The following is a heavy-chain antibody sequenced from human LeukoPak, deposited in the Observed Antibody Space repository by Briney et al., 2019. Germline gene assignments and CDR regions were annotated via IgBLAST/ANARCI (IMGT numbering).Heavy chain of an antibody. V-gene: IGHV4-59*01. Sequence: SETLSLICTLSGGSLRTYYWSWIRQPLGKGLEWIGYIYHSGRPNYNPSLKSRVTISVDTSKNQFSLKLSSVTAADTAVYYCARGGGYASPIGYWGQGALVTVSS. CDR1: GGSLRTYY. CDR3: ARGGGYASPIGY. D-gene: IGHD5-12*01. CDR2: IYHSGRP. J-gene: IGHJ4*02.